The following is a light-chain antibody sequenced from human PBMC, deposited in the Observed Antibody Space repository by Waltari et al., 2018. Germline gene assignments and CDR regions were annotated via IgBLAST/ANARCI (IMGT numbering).Light chain of an antibody. CDR3: QQLDGYPLT. CDR1: QDLRRY. CDR2: GAS. V-gene: IGKV1-9*01. Sequence: IQLTQSPSPLSASVGDRFTIACRASQDLRRYLAWYQKKPGKAPKLLIYGASTLQSGVPSRFSGSGSGTDYTLTSSSLQPEDFATYYCQQLDGYPLTFGGGTRVDIK. J-gene: IGKJ4*01.